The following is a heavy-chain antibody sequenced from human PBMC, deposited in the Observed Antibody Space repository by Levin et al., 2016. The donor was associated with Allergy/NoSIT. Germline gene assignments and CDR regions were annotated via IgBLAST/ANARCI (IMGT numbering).Heavy chain of an antibody. J-gene: IGHJ4*02. Sequence: GESLKISCAASGATVTSNHMSWVRQAPGKGLEWVSVMYTDRGTHYADSVRGRFTLSRDTSKNTVYLQMNSLRAEDTAVYYCATMYNWNDDSFYFDYWGQGTLVTVSS. V-gene: IGHV3-53*01. CDR2: MYTDRGT. CDR3: ATMYNWNDDSFYFDY. D-gene: IGHD1-1*01. CDR1: GATVTSNH.